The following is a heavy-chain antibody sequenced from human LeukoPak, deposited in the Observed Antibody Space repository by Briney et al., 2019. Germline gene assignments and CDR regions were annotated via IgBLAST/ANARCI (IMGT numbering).Heavy chain of an antibody. Sequence: GASVKVSCKASGYTFTSYGISWVRQAPGQGLEWMGWISAYNGNTNYAQKLQGRVTMTTDTSTSTAYMELRSLRSDDTAVYYCARAEQHPYKYHYDSSGYQDYWGQGTLVTVSS. V-gene: IGHV1-18*01. CDR2: ISAYNGNT. D-gene: IGHD3-22*01. CDR3: ARAEQHPYKYHYDSSGYQDY. J-gene: IGHJ4*02. CDR1: GYTFTSYG.